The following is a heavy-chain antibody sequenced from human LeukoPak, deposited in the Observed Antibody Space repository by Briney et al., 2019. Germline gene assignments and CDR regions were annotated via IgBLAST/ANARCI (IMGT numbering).Heavy chain of an antibody. CDR1: GYPFTGYY. CDR3: ARGADSSGWYSPAFY. D-gene: IGHD6-19*01. Sequence: ASVKVSCKASGYPFTGYYMHWVRQAPGQGLEWMGRINPNSGGTNYAQKFQGRVTMTRDTSTSTVYMELSSLRSEDTAVYYCARGADSSGWYSPAFYWGQGTLVTVSS. CDR2: INPNSGGT. J-gene: IGHJ4*02. V-gene: IGHV1-2*06.